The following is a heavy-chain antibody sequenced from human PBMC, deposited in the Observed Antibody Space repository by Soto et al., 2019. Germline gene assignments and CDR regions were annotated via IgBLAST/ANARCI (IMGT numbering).Heavy chain of an antibody. J-gene: IGHJ4*02. D-gene: IGHD3-16*01. V-gene: IGHV4-39*01. Sequence: PSETLSLTCTVSGDSIASSDYYWGWIRQPPGKGLAWIGSVSYTGASYYSPSLKSRISISLDTSKNQFSLRLSSVTAADTAVYYCVRFLFVWGQGTPVTVSS. CDR1: GDSIASSDYY. CDR3: VRFLFV. CDR2: VSYTGAS.